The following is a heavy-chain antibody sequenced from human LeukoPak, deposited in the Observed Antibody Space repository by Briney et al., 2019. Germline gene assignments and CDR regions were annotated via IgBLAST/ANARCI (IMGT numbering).Heavy chain of an antibody. CDR1: GGSFSGYY. CDR3: ARSSGSYRPGHYYYYGMDV. Sequence: SETLSLTCAVYGGSFSGYYWSWIRQPPGKGLEWIGEINHSGSTNYNPSLKSRVTISVDTSKNQFSLKLSSVTAADTAVYYCARSSGSYRPGHYYYYGMDVRGRGTTVTVSS. D-gene: IGHD1-26*01. V-gene: IGHV4-34*01. J-gene: IGHJ6*02. CDR2: INHSGST.